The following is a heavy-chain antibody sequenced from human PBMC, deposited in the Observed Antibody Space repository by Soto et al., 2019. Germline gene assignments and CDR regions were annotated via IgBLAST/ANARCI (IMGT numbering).Heavy chain of an antibody. J-gene: IGHJ4*02. V-gene: IGHV4-59*01. CDR1: GASISGFY. CDR3: ARDIGNYYGIDY. Sequence: SETLSLICTVSGASISGFYWTWIRQSPGKGLEWIGYIYNIGSTNYNPSLKSRVTISVDTSKKQFSLRLRSVTAADTAVYYCARDIGNYYGIDYWGQGTLVTVSS. D-gene: IGHD3-10*01. CDR2: IYNIGST.